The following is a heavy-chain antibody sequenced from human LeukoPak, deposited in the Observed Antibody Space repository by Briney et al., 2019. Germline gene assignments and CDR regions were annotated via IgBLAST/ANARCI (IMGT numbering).Heavy chain of an antibody. CDR3: AKDRLHCSGGSCYSGYFDY. CDR1: GFTFSSYG. J-gene: IGHJ4*02. V-gene: IGHV3-33*06. Sequence: GRSLRLSCAASGFTFSSYGMHWVRQAPGKGLEWVAVIWYDGSNKYYADSVKGRFTISRDNSKNTLYLQMNSLRAEDTAAYYCAKDRLHCSGGSCYSGYFDYWGQGTLVTVSS. D-gene: IGHD2-15*01. CDR2: IWYDGSNK.